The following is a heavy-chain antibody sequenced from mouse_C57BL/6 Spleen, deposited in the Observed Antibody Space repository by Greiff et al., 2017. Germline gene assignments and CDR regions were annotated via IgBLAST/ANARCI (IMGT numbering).Heavy chain of an antibody. Sequence: VKLQQPGAELVKPGASVKLSCKASGYTFTSYWMHWVKQRPGRGLEWIGRIDPKSGGTKYNEKFKSKATLTVDKPSSTAYMQLSSLTSEDSAVYYCARRASLRYFDYWGQGTTLTVSS. V-gene: IGHV1-72*01. D-gene: IGHD3-3*01. CDR3: ARRASLRYFDY. CDR1: GYTFTSYW. CDR2: IDPKSGGT. J-gene: IGHJ2*01.